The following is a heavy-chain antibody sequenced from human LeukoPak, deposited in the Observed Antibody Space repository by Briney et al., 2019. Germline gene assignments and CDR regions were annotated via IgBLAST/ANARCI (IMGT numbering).Heavy chain of an antibody. CDR2: ISGSGGST. CDR1: GFTFSSYA. D-gene: IGHD7-27*01. CDR3: ANFLSGDNYYYYGMDV. J-gene: IGHJ6*02. V-gene: IGHV3-23*01. Sequence: PGGPLRLPGAASGFTFSSYAMSWARQAPGKGLEWVSAISGSGGSTYYADSVKGRFTISRDNSKNTLYLQMNSLRAEDTAVYYCANFLSGDNYYYYGMDVWGQGTTVTVSS.